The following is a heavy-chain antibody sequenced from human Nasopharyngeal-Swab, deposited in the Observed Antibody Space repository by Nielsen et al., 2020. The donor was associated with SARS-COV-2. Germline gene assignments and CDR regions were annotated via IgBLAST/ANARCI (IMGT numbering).Heavy chain of an antibody. CDR2: ISWNRANI. V-gene: IGHV3-9*03. Sequence: IRQPPGKGREWISGISWNRANIGYADSVKGRFTISRDNAKNSLHLQMNSLRAEDMAVYYCAKSTGNYYYYYGVEVWGQGTTVTVSS. D-gene: IGHD3-10*01. J-gene: IGHJ6*02. CDR3: AKSTGNYYYYYGVEV.